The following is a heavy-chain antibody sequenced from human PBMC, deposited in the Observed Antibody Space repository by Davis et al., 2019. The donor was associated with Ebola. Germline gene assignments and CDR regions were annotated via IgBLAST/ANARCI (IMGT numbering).Heavy chain of an antibody. CDR3: TQSGSRDY. V-gene: IGHV3-73*01. J-gene: IGHJ4*02. D-gene: IGHD1-26*01. Sequence: GESLKISCAASGFTFSGSAMHWVRQASGKGLEWVGRIRSKANSYATAYAASVKGRFTISRDDSKNTAYLQMNSLKTEDTAVYYRTQSGSRDYWGQGTLVTVSS. CDR1: GFTFSGSA. CDR2: IRSKANSYAT.